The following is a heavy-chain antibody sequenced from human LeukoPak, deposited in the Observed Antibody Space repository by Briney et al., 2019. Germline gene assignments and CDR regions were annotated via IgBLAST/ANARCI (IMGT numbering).Heavy chain of an antibody. CDR1: GFTFSSYA. D-gene: IGHD6-13*01. CDR3: ARDPIAAAGYYYYYYYMDV. Sequence: PGGSLRLSCAASGFTFSSYAMHWVRQAPGKGLEWVAVISYDGSNKYYADSVKGRSTISRDNSKNTLYLQMNSLRAEDTAVYYCARDPIAAAGYYYYYYYMDVWGKGTTVTVSS. J-gene: IGHJ6*03. V-gene: IGHV3-30*04. CDR2: ISYDGSNK.